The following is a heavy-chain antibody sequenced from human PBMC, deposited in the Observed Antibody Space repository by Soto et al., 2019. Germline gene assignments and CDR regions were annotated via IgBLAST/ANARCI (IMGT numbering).Heavy chain of an antibody. CDR3: ARGGWERNLYSSSSLYYFDY. Sequence: EVQLVESGGGLVQPGGSLRLSCAASGFTFSSYDMHWVRQATGKGLDWVSAICTAGDTYYPGSVKGRFTISRENAKNSLYLQMNSLRAEDTAVYYCARGGWERNLYSSSSLYYFDYWGQGTLVTVSS. CDR1: GFTFSSYD. D-gene: IGHD6-6*01. V-gene: IGHV3-13*01. CDR2: ICTAGDT. J-gene: IGHJ4*02.